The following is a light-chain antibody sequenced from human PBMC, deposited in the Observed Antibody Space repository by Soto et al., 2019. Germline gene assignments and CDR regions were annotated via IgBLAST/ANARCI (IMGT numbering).Light chain of an antibody. CDR1: SSEVGGYNY. V-gene: IGLV2-11*01. J-gene: IGLJ3*02. Sequence: QSALTQPRSVSGSPGQSVTISCTGTSSEVGGYNYVSWNQQHPGKAPKLMIYDVSKRPSGVPDRFSGSKSGNTASLTISGLQAEDEADYYCCSYAGSYTWVFGGGTKLTVL. CDR3: CSYAGSYTWV. CDR2: DVS.